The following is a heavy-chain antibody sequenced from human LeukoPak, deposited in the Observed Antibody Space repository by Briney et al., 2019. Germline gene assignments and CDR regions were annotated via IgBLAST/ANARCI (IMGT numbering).Heavy chain of an antibody. J-gene: IGHJ4*02. CDR2: ISGSGGST. V-gene: IGHV3-23*01. D-gene: IGHD1-26*01. CDR1: GFTFSSYA. CDR3: AKDRMVGTGEYYFDY. Sequence: PGGSLRLSCAASGFTFSSYAMSWVRQAPGKGLEWVSAISGSGGSTYYADSVKGRFTISRDNSKNTLYPQMNSLRAEDTAVYYCAKDRMVGTGEYYFDYWGQGTLVTVSS.